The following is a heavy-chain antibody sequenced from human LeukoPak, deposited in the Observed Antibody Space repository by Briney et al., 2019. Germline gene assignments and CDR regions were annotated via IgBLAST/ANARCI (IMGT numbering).Heavy chain of an antibody. J-gene: IGHJ4*02. CDR3: ARESETSGWYDY. D-gene: IGHD6-19*01. Sequence: QPGGSLRLSCAAPGFIFDNYAIHWVRQAPGKGLEWVSLISGDGGSTFYADSVRGRFTISRDNTRKSLSLQMSSLRSEDTALYYWARESETSGWYDYWGQGTLVTVSS. CDR1: GFIFDNYA. CDR2: ISGDGGST. V-gene: IGHV3-43*02.